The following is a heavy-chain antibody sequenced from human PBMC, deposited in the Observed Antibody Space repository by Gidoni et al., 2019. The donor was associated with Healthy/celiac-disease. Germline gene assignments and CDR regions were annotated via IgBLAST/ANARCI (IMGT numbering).Heavy chain of an antibody. J-gene: IGHJ5*02. D-gene: IGHD2-15*01. V-gene: IGHV4-61*02. CDR2: IYTSGST. Sequence: QVQLQESGPGLVKPSQTLSLTCTVSGGSTSSGSHYWSWIRQPAGKGLEWIGRIYTSGSTNYNPSLKSRVTISVDTSKNQFSLKLSSVTAADTAVYYCARALPYCSGGSCYVGRGVLDPWGQETLVTVSS. CDR1: GGSTSSGSHY. CDR3: ARALPYCSGGSCYVGRGVLDP.